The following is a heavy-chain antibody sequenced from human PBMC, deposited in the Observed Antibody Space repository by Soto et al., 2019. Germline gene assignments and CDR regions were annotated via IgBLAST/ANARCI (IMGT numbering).Heavy chain of an antibody. J-gene: IGHJ6*02. CDR2: IYYSGST. CDR1: GGSISSYY. D-gene: IGHD6-13*01. CDR3: ARDRQQLVRNYYYGMDV. Sequence: PSETLSLTCTVSGGSISSYYWSWIRQPPGKGLEWIGYIYYSGSTYYNPSLKSRVTISVDTSKNQFSLKLSSVTAADTAVYYCARDRQQLVRNYYYGMDVWGQGTTVTVSS. V-gene: IGHV4-59*12.